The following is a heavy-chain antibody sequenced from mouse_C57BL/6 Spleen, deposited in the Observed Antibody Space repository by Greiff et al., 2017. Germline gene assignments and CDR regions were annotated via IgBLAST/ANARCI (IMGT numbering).Heavy chain of an antibody. Sequence: EVKLQESGPGMVKPSQSLSLTCTVTGYSITSGYDWHWIRHFPGNKLEWMGYISYSGSTNYNPSLKSRISITHDTSKNHFFLKLNSVTTEDTATYYCARGTEDYFDYWGQGTTLPVSS. CDR2: ISYSGST. CDR1: GYSITSGYD. J-gene: IGHJ2*01. V-gene: IGHV3-1*01. CDR3: ARGTEDYFDY. D-gene: IGHD3-3*01.